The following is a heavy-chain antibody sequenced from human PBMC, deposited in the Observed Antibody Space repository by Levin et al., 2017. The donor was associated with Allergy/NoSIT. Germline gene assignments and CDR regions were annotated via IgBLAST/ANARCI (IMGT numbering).Heavy chain of an antibody. D-gene: IGHD3-10*01. CDR3: ARDRVRGVIRPNWYFDL. CDR1: GGSISSGGYY. CDR2: IYYSGST. Sequence: SETLSLTCTVSGGSISSGGYYWSWIRQHPGKGLEWIGYIYYSGSTYYNPSLKSRVTISVDTSKNQFSLNLSSVTAADTAVYYCARDRVRGVIRPNWYFDLWGRGTLVTVSS. J-gene: IGHJ2*01. V-gene: IGHV4-31*03.